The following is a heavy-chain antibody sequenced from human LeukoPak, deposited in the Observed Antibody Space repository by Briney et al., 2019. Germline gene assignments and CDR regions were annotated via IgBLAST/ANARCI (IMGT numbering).Heavy chain of an antibody. CDR1: GYTFTSYG. CDR2: MNPNSGNT. D-gene: IGHD2-2*01. V-gene: IGHV1-8*03. CDR3: ARGPASLIVVVPAAQRSIAAAGTDDAFDI. Sequence: ASVKVSCKASGYTFTSYGINWVRQATGQGLEWMGWMNPNSGNTGYAQKFQGRVTITRNTSISTAYMELSSLRSEDTAVYYCARGPASLIVVVPAAQRSIAAAGTDDAFDIWGQGTMVTVSS. J-gene: IGHJ3*02.